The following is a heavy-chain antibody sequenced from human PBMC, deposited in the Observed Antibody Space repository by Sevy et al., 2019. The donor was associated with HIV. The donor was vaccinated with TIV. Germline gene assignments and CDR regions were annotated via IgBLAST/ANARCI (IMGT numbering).Heavy chain of an antibody. V-gene: IGHV3-48*03. CDR2: ISSSGSTI. D-gene: IGHD3-3*01. CDR3: AQRGGHYDLGMDV. Sequence: GGCLRLSCAASGFTFSSFEMTWVRQAPGKGLEWVSYISSSGSTIYYTNSVKGRFTISRDNAKNSLYLQMNSLRAEDTSAYYCAQRGGHYDLGMDVWGQGTTVTVSS. CDR1: GFTFSSFE. J-gene: IGHJ6*02.